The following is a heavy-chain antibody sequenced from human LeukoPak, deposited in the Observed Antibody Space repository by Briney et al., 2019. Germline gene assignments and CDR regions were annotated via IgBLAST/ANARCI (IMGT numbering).Heavy chain of an antibody. V-gene: IGHV4-31*03. CDR3: ARGRNPDYGDSKIDY. D-gene: IGHD4-17*01. Sequence: SQTLSLTCTVSGGSISSGGYYWSWIRQRPGKGLEWVGYIYYSGSTYYNPSLKSRISMSVDTSKNQFSLMLSSVTAADTAVYYCARGRNPDYGDSKIDYWGQGTLVTVSS. CDR1: GGSISSGGYY. CDR2: IYYSGST. J-gene: IGHJ4*02.